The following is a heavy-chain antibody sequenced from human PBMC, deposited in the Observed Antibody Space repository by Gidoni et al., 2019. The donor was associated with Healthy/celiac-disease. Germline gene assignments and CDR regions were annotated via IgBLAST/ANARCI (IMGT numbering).Heavy chain of an antibody. Sequence: QVQLQQWGAGLLKPSETLSLTCAVYGGSFSGYYWSWIRQPPEKGLEWIGEINHSGRTNYKPSLKSRVTISVDTSKNQFSLKLSSVTAADTAVYYCARGYYDILTGYYSIKPGRPEKFDYWGQGTLVTVSS. CDR1: GGSFSGYY. CDR3: ARGYYDILTGYYSIKPGRPEKFDY. V-gene: IGHV4-34*01. J-gene: IGHJ4*02. CDR2: INHSGRT. D-gene: IGHD3-9*01.